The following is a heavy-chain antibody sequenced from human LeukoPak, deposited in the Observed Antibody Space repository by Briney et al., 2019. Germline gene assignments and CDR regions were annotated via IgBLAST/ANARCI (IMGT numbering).Heavy chain of an antibody. D-gene: IGHD3-10*01. V-gene: IGHV4-59*01. CDR1: GGSISSYY. CDR3: ARVGLPTVLDYYYYMDF. CDR2: IYYSRST. Sequence: SVTLSPTCTVSGGSISSYYWSSFRQPPGRGLEWFGYIYYSRSTNYNTSLKSRVTISVDTSKNQLSLKLSSVTAADTAVYYCARVGLPTVLDYYYYMDFGRWGTRIIVSS. J-gene: IGHJ6*03.